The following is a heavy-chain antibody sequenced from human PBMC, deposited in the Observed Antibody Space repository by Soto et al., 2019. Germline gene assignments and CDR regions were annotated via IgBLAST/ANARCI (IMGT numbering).Heavy chain of an antibody. Sequence: SETLSLTCTVSGGSISSYYWSWIRQPPGKGLEWIGYIYYSGSTNYNPSLKSRVTISVDTSKNQFSLKLSSVTAADTAVYYCARDLGYCSSTSCFHGSWFDPWGQGTLVTVSS. V-gene: IGHV4-59*01. D-gene: IGHD2-2*01. J-gene: IGHJ5*02. CDR1: GGSISSYY. CDR2: IYYSGST. CDR3: ARDLGYCSSTSCFHGSWFDP.